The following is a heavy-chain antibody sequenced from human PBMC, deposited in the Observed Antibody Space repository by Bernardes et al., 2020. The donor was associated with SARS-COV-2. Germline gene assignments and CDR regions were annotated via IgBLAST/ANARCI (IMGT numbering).Heavy chain of an antibody. CDR1: GFTVISNY. V-gene: IGHV3-53*01. Sequence: SLRLSCAASGFTVISNYMSWVRQAPGKGLEWVSVIYSGGSTYYADSVKGRFTISRDNSKNTLYLQMNSLRAEDTAVYYCAGMIAAAGTNYYYYYGMDVWGQGTTVTVSS. D-gene: IGHD6-13*01. J-gene: IGHJ6*02. CDR3: AGMIAAAGTNYYYYYGMDV. CDR2: IYSGGST.